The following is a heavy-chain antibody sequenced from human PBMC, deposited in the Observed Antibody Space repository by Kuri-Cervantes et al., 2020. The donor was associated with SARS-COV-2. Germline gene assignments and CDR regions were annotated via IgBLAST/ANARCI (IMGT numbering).Heavy chain of an antibody. CDR3: AKGPYYDFWSGYYTTGLFDYYGMDA. D-gene: IGHD3-3*01. CDR2: IIPIFGIA. J-gene: IGHJ6*02. CDR1: GGTFSSYA. Sequence: SVKVSCKASGGTFSSYAISWVRQAPGQGLEWMGRIIPIFGIANYAQKFQGRVTITADKSTSTAYMELSSLRAEDTAVYYCAKGPYYDFWSGYYTTGLFDYYGMDAWGQGTTVTVSS. V-gene: IGHV1-69*04.